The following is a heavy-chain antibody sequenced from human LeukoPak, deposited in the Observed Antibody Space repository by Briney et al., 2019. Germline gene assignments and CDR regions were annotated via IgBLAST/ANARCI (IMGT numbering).Heavy chain of an antibody. D-gene: IGHD3-9*01. CDR3: ARDYDILTGYYAFDI. CDR1: GGSISSSSYY. Sequence: PSETLSLTCTVSGGSISSSSYYWGWIRQPPGKGLEWIGSIYYSGSTYYNPSLKSRVTISVDTSKNQFSLKLSSVTAADTAVYYCARDYDILTGYYAFDIWGQGTMVTVSS. J-gene: IGHJ3*02. V-gene: IGHV4-39*02. CDR2: IYYSGST.